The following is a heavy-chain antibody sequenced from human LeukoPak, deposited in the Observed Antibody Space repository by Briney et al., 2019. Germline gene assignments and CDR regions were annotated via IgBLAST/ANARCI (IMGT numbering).Heavy chain of an antibody. CDR1: GYTFTSYD. Sequence: ASVTVSCTASGYTFTSYDINWVRQAPGQGLEWMGWMNPNSGNTGYAQKFQGRVTMTRNTSISTAYMELSSLRSEDTAVYYCARFVHSSGWYDPHHYYGMDVWGQGTTVTVSS. CDR2: MNPNSGNT. V-gene: IGHV1-8*01. D-gene: IGHD6-19*01. CDR3: ARFVHSSGWYDPHHYYGMDV. J-gene: IGHJ6*02.